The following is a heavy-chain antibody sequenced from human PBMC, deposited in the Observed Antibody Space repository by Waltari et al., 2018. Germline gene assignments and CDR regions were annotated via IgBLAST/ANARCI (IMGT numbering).Heavy chain of an antibody. V-gene: IGHV3-30*04. J-gene: IGHJ4*02. Sequence: QVQLVESGGGVVQPGRSLSLSCAASGFIFSTYAMHWVRQAPGKELECVAVLSYDGSNKYYADSLKGRFTISRDNSNNTLYPQMNTLTPEDTAVYFCARENRQWLAPEPYYFDYWGLGTLVTVTS. CDR2: LSYDGSNK. CDR3: ARENRQWLAPEPYYFDY. CDR1: GFIFSTYA. D-gene: IGHD6-19*01.